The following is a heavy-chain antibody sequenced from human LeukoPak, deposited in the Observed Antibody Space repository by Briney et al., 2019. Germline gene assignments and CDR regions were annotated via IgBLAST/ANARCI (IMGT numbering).Heavy chain of an antibody. CDR1: GDSLSRNSAA. J-gene: IGHJ5*02. D-gene: IGHD5-24*01. Sequence: SQTLSLTCALSGDSLSRNSAAWTWVRQSPSRGLEWLGRTYYRSKWYNDYAVSVESRITINPDTSKNQFSLQLNSVTPEDTAVYYCARADGDRDGYNFWFDPWGQGTLVTVSS. CDR2: TYYRSKWYN. V-gene: IGHV6-1*01. CDR3: ARADGDRDGYNFWFDP.